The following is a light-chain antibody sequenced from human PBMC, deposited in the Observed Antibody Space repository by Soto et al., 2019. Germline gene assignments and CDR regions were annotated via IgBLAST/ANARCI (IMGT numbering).Light chain of an antibody. CDR3: QRYNDYPLT. CDR2: RAS. V-gene: IGKV1-5*03. J-gene: IGKJ4*01. CDR1: QIISSW. Sequence: DTQMTQSPSTLSASVGDRVTITCRASQIISSWLAWYQQKPGKAPKLLIYRASSLESGVPSRFSGSGSGTEFTLTISSLQPDDFATYYCQRYNDYPLTFGGGTRVEIK.